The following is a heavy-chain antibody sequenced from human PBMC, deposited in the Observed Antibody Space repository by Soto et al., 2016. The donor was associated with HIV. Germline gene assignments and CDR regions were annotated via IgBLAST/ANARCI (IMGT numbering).Heavy chain of an antibody. D-gene: IGHD3-10*01. CDR2: ISGSGGST. CDR1: GFTFSSYA. CDR3: AKAPRGTMVQELLSEYFQH. V-gene: IGHV3-23*01. J-gene: IGHJ1*01. Sequence: EVQLLESGGGLVQPGGSLRLSCAASGFTFSSYAMSWVRQAPGKGLEWVSAISGSGGSTYYADSVKGRFTISRDNSKNTLYLQMNSLRAEDTAVYYCAKAPRGTMVQELLSEYFQHWARAPWSPSPQ.